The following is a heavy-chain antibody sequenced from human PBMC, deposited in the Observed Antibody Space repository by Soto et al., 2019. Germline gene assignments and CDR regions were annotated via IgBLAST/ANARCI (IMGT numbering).Heavy chain of an antibody. CDR3: AREIIYGSGSSDAFDI. D-gene: IGHD3-10*01. J-gene: IGHJ3*02. CDR1: GYTFTGYY. V-gene: IGHV1-2*04. Sequence: GASVKVSCKASGYTFTGYYMHWVRQAPGQGLEWMGWINPNSGGTNYAQKFQGWVTMTRDTSISTVYMELSRLRSDDTAVYYCAREIIYGSGSSDAFDIWGQGTMVTVSS. CDR2: INPNSGGT.